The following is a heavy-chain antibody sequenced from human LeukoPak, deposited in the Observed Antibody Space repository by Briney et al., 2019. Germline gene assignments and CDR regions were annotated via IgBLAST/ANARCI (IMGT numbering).Heavy chain of an antibody. V-gene: IGHV3-30*18. CDR2: ISYDGSNK. Sequence: GGSLRLSCAASGFTFSNYAMSWVRQAPGKGLEWVAVISYDGSNKYYADSVKGRFTISRDNSKNTLYLQMNSLRAEDTAVYYCAKDTGWELPESDYYYYYGMDVWGQGTTVTVSS. CDR1: GFTFSNYA. J-gene: IGHJ6*02. CDR3: AKDTGWELPESDYYYYYGMDV. D-gene: IGHD1-26*01.